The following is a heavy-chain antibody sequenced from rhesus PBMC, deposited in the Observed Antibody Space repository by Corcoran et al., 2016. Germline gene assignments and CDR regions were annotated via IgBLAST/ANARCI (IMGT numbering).Heavy chain of an antibody. D-gene: IGHD2-39*02. CDR3: ARKVGVVSAKNPFDV. CDR2: ISGEEQST. Sequence: QLQLQESGPGLVKPSETLSLTCAVSGGSISSNWWSWIRQPPGKGLEWIGRISGEEQSTRYTPTLESLVHLSPDPSHDQFSVKRRSVTAEGTAVFYCARKVGVVSAKNPFDVWGPGVLVTVSS. J-gene: IGHJ5-1*01. V-gene: IGHV4-173*01. CDR1: GGSISSNW.